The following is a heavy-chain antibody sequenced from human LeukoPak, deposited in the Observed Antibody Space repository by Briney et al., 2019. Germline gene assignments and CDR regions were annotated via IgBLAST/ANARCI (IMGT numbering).Heavy chain of an antibody. D-gene: IGHD2-2*01. CDR1: GFTFSSYG. CDR3: ARGTSYCSSTSCLKFDY. J-gene: IGHJ4*02. Sequence: GGSLRLSCAASGFTFSSYGMHWVRQAPGKGLEWVSFIRYDGGNKYYADSVKGRFTISRDNSKNTLYLQINSLRAEDTAVYYCARGTSYCSSTSCLKFDYWGQGTLVTVSS. CDR2: IRYDGGNK. V-gene: IGHV3-30*02.